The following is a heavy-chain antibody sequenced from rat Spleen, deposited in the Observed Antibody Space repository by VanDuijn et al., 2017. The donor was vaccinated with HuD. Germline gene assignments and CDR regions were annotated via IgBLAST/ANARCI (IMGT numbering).Heavy chain of an antibody. J-gene: IGHJ4*01. CDR3: TTGPYYSRKRGVMDA. CDR1: GFTFSDYY. D-gene: IGHD1-2*01. V-gene: IGHV5-20*01. Sequence: EVQLVETGGGLVQPGRSLKLSCAASGFTFSDYYMAWVRQAPTKGLEWVASISYDGGSTYYRDSVKGRFTISRDNAKSSLYLQMDSLRSEDTATYYCTTGPYYSRKRGVMDAWGQGASVTVSS. CDR2: ISYDGGST.